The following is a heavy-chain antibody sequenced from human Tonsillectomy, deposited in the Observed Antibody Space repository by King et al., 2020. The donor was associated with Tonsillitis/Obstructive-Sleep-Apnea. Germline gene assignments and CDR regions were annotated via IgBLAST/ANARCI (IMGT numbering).Heavy chain of an antibody. J-gene: IGHJ4*02. CDR3: ATHDTSGYFSFDY. D-gene: IGHD3-22*01. CDR2: IYSGST. CDR1: GASISSHY. V-gene: IGHV4-59*11. Sequence: VQLQESGPGLVKPSETLSLTCTVSGASISSHYWSWIRPPPGKGLEWIGYIYSGSTTYNPSLKSRVTISVDTSKNKFSLKLRSVTAADTAVYYCATHDTSGYFSFDYWGQGTLVTVSS.